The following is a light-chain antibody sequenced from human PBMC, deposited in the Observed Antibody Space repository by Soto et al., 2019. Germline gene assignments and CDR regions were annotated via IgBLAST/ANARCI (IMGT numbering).Light chain of an antibody. V-gene: IGLV3-1*01. CDR2: QNN. Sequence: SYELTQPPSVSVSPGRTASITCSGDKLGDKYACWYQQKPGQSPVLVIYQNNKRPSGIPERFSGSNFGNTATLTISGTQAMDEADYYCQAWDSSTVVFGGGTKLTVL. J-gene: IGLJ2*01. CDR1: KLGDKY. CDR3: QAWDSSTVV.